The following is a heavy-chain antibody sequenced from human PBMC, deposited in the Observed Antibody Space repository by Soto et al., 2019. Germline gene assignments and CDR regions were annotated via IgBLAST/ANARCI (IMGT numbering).Heavy chain of an antibody. CDR2: ISYGWTA. D-gene: IGHD6-13*01. CDR1: GGSVNSGTSY. Sequence: QLQLQESGPGLGKPSETLSLACTVYGGSVNSGTSYWAWLRQPPGNGLEWIGRISYGWTAFYSVSLNGRGTMSEDRSKNQFSLSLSSVTSADTAVYYCGRLNQVYYSRNRDWFDPWGEGRLVTVSS. J-gene: IGHJ5*02. V-gene: IGHV4-39*01. CDR3: GRLNQVYYSRNRDWFDP.